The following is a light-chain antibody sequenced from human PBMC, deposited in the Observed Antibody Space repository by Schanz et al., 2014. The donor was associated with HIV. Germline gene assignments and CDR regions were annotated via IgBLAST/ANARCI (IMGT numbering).Light chain of an antibody. V-gene: IGKV3-20*01. CDR2: GAS. J-gene: IGKJ4*02. CDR1: QSVSSSY. Sequence: EIVMTQSPATLSVSPGERATLSCRASQSVSSSYLAWYQQKPNQAPRLLIFGASNRATGIPDRFSGSGSGTDFTLTISRLEPDDFAVYYCHHYGDSRGTFGGGTEVDI. CDR3: HHYGDSRGT.